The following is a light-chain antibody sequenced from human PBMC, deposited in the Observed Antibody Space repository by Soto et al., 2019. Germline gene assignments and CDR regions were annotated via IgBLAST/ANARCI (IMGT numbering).Light chain of an antibody. J-gene: IGKJ5*01. V-gene: IGKV3-15*01. CDR2: GAS. CDR1: QSVSSN. CDR3: QQYNNWPPIT. Sequence: EIVVTQSPATLSVSPGERATPSCRGSQSVSSNLAWYQQKPGQAPRLLIYGASTRATGIPARFSGSGSGTEFTLTISSLQSEDFAVYYCQQYNNWPPITFGQGTRLEIK.